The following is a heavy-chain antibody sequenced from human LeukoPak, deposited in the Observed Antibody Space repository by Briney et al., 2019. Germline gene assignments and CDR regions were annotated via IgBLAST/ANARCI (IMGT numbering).Heavy chain of an antibody. V-gene: IGHV3-23*01. Sequence: PGGSLRLSCAASGFTFSSYAMSWVRQAPGKGLEWVSAIGGSGGSTYYADSVKGRFTISRDNSKNTLYLQMNSLRAEDTAVYYCATMVTTWWEYYFDYWGQGTLVTVSS. CDR2: IGGSGGST. CDR1: GFTFSSYA. D-gene: IGHD4-17*01. J-gene: IGHJ4*02. CDR3: ATMVTTWWEYYFDY.